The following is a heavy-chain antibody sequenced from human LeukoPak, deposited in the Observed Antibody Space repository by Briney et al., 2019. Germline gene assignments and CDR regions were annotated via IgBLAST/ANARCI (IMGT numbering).Heavy chain of an antibody. D-gene: IGHD1-7*01. CDR3: ARETTFRYYGMDV. J-gene: IGHJ6*02. CDR1: GVSISSYY. V-gene: IGHV4-59*01. Sequence: SETLSLTCTVSGVSISSYYWNWIRQPPGKGLEWIGYIYYNGSTNYNPSLQSRVTISVDTSKNQFSLKLSSVSAADTAVYYCARETTFRYYGMDVWGRGTTVTVSS. CDR2: IYYNGST.